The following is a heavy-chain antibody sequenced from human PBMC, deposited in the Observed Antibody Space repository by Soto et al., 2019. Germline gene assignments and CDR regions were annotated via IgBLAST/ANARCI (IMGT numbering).Heavy chain of an antibody. CDR1: GFVFKDSS. CDR3: TRLISAAQDY. Sequence: EVLLVESGGGLVQPGGSLKLSCAASGFVFKDSSIHWVRQASGKGLEWIGRIRDRAYNYATAYAASVKGRFTISRDDSNNMASLQMNGLETEDTAIYYCTRLISAAQDYWGQGTLVTVSS. CDR2: IRDRAYNYAT. V-gene: IGHV3-73*01. D-gene: IGHD3-10*01. J-gene: IGHJ4*02.